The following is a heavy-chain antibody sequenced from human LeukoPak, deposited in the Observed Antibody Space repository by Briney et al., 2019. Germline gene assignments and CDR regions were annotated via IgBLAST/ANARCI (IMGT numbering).Heavy chain of an antibody. CDR2: ISSSSSYI. V-gene: IGHV3-21*01. Sequence: GGSLRLSCAASGFTFSSYSMNWVRQAPGQGLEWVSSISSSSSYIYYTDSVKGRFTISRDNAKNSLYLQMNSLRAEDTAVYYCARGSEWWELPTPFDYWGQGTLVTVSS. CDR3: ARGSEWWELPTPFDY. CDR1: GFTFSSYS. D-gene: IGHD1-26*01. J-gene: IGHJ4*02.